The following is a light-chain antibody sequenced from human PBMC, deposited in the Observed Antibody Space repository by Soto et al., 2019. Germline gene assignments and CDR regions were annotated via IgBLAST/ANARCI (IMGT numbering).Light chain of an antibody. J-gene: IGKJ4*01. CDR3: QESYTTPSVS. CDR1: QNIDNY. Sequence: DIQMTQSPSSLSASLGDRVTITCRASQNIDNYLKWYQQKPGKAPNLLIYATSTLQSGVPSRFSGSGSGTEFTLTITSLQAEDFATYFCQESYTTPSVSFGGGTKVEIK. V-gene: IGKV1-39*01. CDR2: ATS.